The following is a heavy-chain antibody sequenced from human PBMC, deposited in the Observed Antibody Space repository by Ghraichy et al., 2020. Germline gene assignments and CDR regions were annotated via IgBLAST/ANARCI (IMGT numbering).Heavy chain of an antibody. CDR3: ARSVAYCGGDCHFFES. Sequence: SETLSLTCTVSGGSINSYYWSWIRQPPGKGLEWIGYTYFTGSTNYNPSLKSRVTISLDTSTKQFSLKLRSVTAADTAVYYCARSVAYCGGDCHFFESWGQGTLVTVSS. D-gene: IGHD2-21*01. CDR2: TYFTGST. CDR1: GGSINSYY. V-gene: IGHV4-59*08. J-gene: IGHJ4*02.